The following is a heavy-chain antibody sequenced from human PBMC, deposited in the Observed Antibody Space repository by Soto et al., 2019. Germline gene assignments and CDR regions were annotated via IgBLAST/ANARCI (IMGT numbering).Heavy chain of an antibody. CDR3: ARHLRQETLNMVRGRLEHSYSDDGMDV. D-gene: IGHD3-10*01. Sequence: GASVKTYYWSWIRQPPGKGLEWIGHISHSGSANYDPSLRGRVIVSIDTSRNQFSLQVFSLTAADTAVYYCARHLRQETLNMVRGRLEHSYSDDGMDVGG. CDR1: GASVKTYY. J-gene: IGHJ6*04. CDR2: ISHSGSA. V-gene: IGHV4-59*02.